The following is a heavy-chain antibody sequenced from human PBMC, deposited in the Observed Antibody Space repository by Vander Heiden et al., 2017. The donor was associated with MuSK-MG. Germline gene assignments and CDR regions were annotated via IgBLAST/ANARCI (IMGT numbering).Heavy chain of an antibody. J-gene: IGHJ6*04. CDR3: ARWGLWFGELSDV. D-gene: IGHD3-10*01. CDR1: GSTFSSYW. Sequence: EVPLVESGGGLAQPGGSLRLSCAASGSTFSSYWIRWVRQGPGKGLEWVANIKQDGSEKYYVDSVKGRFTISRDNAKNSLYLQMNSLRAEDTAVYYCARWGLWFGELSDVWGKGTTVTVSS. V-gene: IGHV3-7*03. CDR2: IKQDGSEK.